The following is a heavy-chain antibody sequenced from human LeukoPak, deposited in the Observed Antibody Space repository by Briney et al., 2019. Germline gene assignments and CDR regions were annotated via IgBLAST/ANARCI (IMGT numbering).Heavy chain of an antibody. CDR3: AKDSNWAFDY. CDR1: GFTFSRYG. D-gene: IGHD7-27*01. V-gene: IGHV3-30*02. CDR2: IRKDGSDK. Sequence: GGSLRLSCGASGFTFSRYGVHWVRQAPGEGLEWVTYIRKDGSDKYYADSVKGRFTISRDSSKNMVYLQMNSLRAEDTAVYYCAKDSNWAFDYWGQGTLVSVSS. J-gene: IGHJ4*02.